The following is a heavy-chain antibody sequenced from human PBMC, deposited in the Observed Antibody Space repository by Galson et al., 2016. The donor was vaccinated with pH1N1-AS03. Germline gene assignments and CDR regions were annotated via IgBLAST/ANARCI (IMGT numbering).Heavy chain of an antibody. CDR3: TRGAGATPYHFYGMDV. CDR2: IIPIFHTT. CDR1: GDTLNKYA. D-gene: IGHD1-26*01. J-gene: IGHJ6*02. V-gene: IGHV1-69*13. Sequence: SVKVSCKASGDTLNKYAISWVRQAPGQGLEWMGGIIPIFHTTKYAQKFQGRVTITADESTTTAYMDLSSLGPEDTALYYCTRGAGATPYHFYGMDVWGQGTTVAVSS.